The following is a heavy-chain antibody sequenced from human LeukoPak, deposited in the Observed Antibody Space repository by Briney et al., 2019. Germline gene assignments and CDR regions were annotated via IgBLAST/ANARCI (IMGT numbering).Heavy chain of an antibody. CDR3: AKDYSSHRN. Sequence: GGSLRLSCAASGFTFSSYAMSWVRQAPGKGLEWVSTVINSGGSTYYADSVKGRFTISRDNSKNTLYLQMNSLRAEDTAVYYCAKDYSSHRNWGQGTLVTVSS. CDR1: GFTFSSYA. V-gene: IGHV3-23*01. J-gene: IGHJ4*02. D-gene: IGHD3-22*01. CDR2: VINSGGST.